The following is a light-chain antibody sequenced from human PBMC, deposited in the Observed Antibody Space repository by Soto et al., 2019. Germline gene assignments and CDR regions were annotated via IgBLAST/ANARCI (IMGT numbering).Light chain of an antibody. CDR3: QQYNDRPLLT. V-gene: IGKV3-15*01. Sequence: EIVMTQSPATLSVSPGERATLSCRASRSVSSNLAWYQQKPGQAPRLLIYAASTRATGLPARFSGSGSGTHFTLTINSLQSEDFAVYYCQQYNDRPLLTFGGGTKVEIK. CDR2: AAS. CDR1: RSVSSN. J-gene: IGKJ4*01.